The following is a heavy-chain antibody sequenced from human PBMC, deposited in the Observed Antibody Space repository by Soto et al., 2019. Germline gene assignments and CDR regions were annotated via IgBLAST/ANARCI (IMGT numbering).Heavy chain of an antibody. V-gene: IGHV4-4*02. D-gene: IGHD2-15*01. CDR3: AARDRGRFY. CDR1: GVSISSHDW. CDR2: SHQSGNT. Sequence: QVQLQESGPGLVKPSGTLSLTCAVSGVSISSHDWWTWVRQPPGKGLEWIGESHQSGNTNYNSSLESRVTISVDKSQDPCSLRLSSVTVADTAVYYCAARDRGRFYWGQGTLVTVSS. J-gene: IGHJ4*02.